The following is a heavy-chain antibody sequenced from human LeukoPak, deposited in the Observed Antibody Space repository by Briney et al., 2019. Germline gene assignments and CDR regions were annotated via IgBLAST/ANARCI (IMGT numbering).Heavy chain of an antibody. Sequence: GGSLRLSCSASGFTFSSYAMHWVRQAPGKGLEYVSAISSNGGSTYYADSVKGRFTISRDNSKNTLYLQMSSLRAEDTAVYYCVKRSYCSSTSRSFDYWGQGTLVTVS. CDR3: VKRSYCSSTSRSFDY. J-gene: IGHJ4*02. CDR2: ISSNGGST. D-gene: IGHD2-2*01. V-gene: IGHV3-64D*06. CDR1: GFTFSSYA.